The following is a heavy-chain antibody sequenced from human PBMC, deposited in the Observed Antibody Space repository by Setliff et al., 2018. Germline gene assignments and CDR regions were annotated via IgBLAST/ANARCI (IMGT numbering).Heavy chain of an antibody. CDR1: GYTFTSYD. J-gene: IGHJ3*02. Sequence: ASVKVSCKASGYTFTSYDINWVRQAPGQGLEWMGMIIPIFGTSNYAQKFQARVTMTTDESTSTAYMELSSLTSEDTAVYYCATDHMPASGTSAFDIWGQGTVVTVSS. CDR3: ATDHMPASGTSAFDI. V-gene: IGHV1-69*05. D-gene: IGHD6-13*01. CDR2: IIPIFGTS.